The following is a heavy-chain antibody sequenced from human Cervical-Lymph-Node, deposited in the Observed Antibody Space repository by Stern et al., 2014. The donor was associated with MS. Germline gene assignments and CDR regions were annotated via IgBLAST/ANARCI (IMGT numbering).Heavy chain of an antibody. V-gene: IGHV4-61*02. D-gene: IGHD5-18*01. CDR3: ASGYRFFES. J-gene: IGHJ4*02. Sequence: QLQLQESGPGLVKPSQTLSLTCTLSGGSVSSGSSYWSWIRQPAGKGLEWIGRIHPSGNAFYTPSLKSPVTISLDTSKTQISLKLNSVTAADTAVYYCASGYRFFESWGQGTLVTVSS. CDR2: IHPSGNA. CDR1: GGSVSSGSSY.